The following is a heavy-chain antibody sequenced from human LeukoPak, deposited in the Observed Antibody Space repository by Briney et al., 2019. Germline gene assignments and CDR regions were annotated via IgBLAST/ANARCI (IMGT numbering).Heavy chain of an antibody. J-gene: IGHJ4*02. CDR2: INNSEST. CDR3: ARLGILSGYYKGGYFDY. V-gene: IGHV4-34*01. CDR1: GASFSVYY. D-gene: IGHD3-9*01. Sequence: SETLSLTCAVYGASFSVYYWRWIRPPQGRGLEWIGEINNSESTNYNPSLKRRVTTPVDTSKIQFSMKLSSVTAADTAVYYCARLGILSGYYKGGYFDYWGQGTLVTVSS.